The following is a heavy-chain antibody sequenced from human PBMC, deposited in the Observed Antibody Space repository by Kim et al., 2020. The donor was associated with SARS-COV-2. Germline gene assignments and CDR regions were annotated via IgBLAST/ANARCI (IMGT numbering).Heavy chain of an antibody. CDR1: GYTFTSYG. J-gene: IGHJ4*02. D-gene: IGHD3-10*01. Sequence: ASVKVSCKASGYTFTSYGISWVRQAPGQGLEWMGWISAYNGNTNYAQKLQGRVTMTTDTSTSTAYMELRSLRSDDTAVYYCARDNVGELIWFGELFRFDYWGQGTLVTVSS. CDR3: ARDNVGELIWFGELFRFDY. CDR2: ISAYNGNT. V-gene: IGHV1-18*01.